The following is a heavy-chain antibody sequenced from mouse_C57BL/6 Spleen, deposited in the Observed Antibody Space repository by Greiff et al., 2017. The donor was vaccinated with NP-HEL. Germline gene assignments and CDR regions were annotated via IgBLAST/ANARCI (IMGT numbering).Heavy chain of an antibody. CDR2: LYPGSGST. CDR1: GYTFTSYW. Sequence: QVQLKQPGAELVKPGASVKMSCKASGYTFTSYWITWVKQRPGQGLEWLGDLYPGSGSTNYNEKFKSKATLTVDTSSSTAYMQLSSLTSEDSAVYYCAREGYYGSSPYFDVWGTGTTVTVSS. J-gene: IGHJ1*03. V-gene: IGHV1-55*01. CDR3: AREGYYGSSPYFDV. D-gene: IGHD1-1*01.